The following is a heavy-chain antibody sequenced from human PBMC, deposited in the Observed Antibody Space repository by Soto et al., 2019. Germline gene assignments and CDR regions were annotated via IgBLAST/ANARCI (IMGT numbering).Heavy chain of an antibody. D-gene: IGHD1-26*01. CDR1: GGTFSSYA. Sequence: QVQLVQSGAEVKKPGSSVKVSCKASGGTFSSYALSWVRQAPGQGLEWMGGIIPMSGATNYAQKFQGRVTFTADESTNTAYLELTSLRSEDTPVYYCARGGPESDYWGQGTLVTVSS. V-gene: IGHV1-69*12. CDR2: IIPMSGAT. CDR3: ARGGPESDY. J-gene: IGHJ4*02.